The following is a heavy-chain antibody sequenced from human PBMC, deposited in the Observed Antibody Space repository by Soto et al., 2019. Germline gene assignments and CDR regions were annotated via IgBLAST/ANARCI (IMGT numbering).Heavy chain of an antibody. D-gene: IGHD2-2*01. Sequence: SETLSLTCTVSGGSIDGYFWTWVRQPPGDGLEWIGNVHYSGATRFKSSFKSRLDMSVDTSKNQFSMTLTSVTAADTAVYYCARMLVNVRYDNAVHDTFDVWGQGTMVTVSS. CDR1: GGSIDGYF. J-gene: IGHJ3*01. V-gene: IGHV4-59*01. CDR2: VHYSGAT. CDR3: ARMLVNVRYDNAVHDTFDV.